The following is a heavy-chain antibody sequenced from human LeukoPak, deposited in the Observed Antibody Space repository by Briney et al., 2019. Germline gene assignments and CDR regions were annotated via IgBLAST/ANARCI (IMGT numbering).Heavy chain of an antibody. J-gene: IGHJ4*02. V-gene: IGHV4-39*02. CDR3: ARETFGATYYFDY. CDR2: IYYSGST. D-gene: IGHD1-26*01. CDR1: GGSISSNSYY. Sequence: SETLSLTCTVSGGSISSNSYYWGWIRQPPGKGLEWIGSIYYSGSTYYNPSLKSRVTISVDTSKNQFSLKLTSVTAADTAVYYCARETFGATYYFDYWGQGTLVTVSS.